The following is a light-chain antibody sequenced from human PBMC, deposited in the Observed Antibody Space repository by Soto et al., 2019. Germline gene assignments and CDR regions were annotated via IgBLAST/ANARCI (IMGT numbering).Light chain of an antibody. CDR2: GKS. J-gene: IGLJ3*02. CDR3: QSYDSSLRGV. Sequence: QSVLTQPPSVSAAPGQKVTISCSGSNSNVGSNYVSWYQHLPGTAPKLLIYGKSNRPSGVPHRFSASTSGTSASLAITGLQAEDEADYYCQSYDSSLRGVFGGGTKVTVL. CDR1: NSNVGSNY. V-gene: IGLV1-40*01.